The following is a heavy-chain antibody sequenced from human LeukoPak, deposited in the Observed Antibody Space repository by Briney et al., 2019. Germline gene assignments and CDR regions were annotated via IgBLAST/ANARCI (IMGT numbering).Heavy chain of an antibody. CDR3: ARDPRDGYGHFDY. Sequence: EGSLRLSCVVSGFTFSGNHMNWVRQAPGKGLEWVSVIYSDGDTYYADSVKGRFTISRDSSRNTLSLQMNSLKPEDTAVYYCARDPRDGYGHFDYWGQGTLVTVSS. V-gene: IGHV3-66*02. CDR1: GFTFSGNH. J-gene: IGHJ4*02. D-gene: IGHD5-24*01. CDR2: IYSDGDT.